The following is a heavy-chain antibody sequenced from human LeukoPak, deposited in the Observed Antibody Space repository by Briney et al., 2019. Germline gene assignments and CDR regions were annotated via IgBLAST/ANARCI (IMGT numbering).Heavy chain of an antibody. CDR1: GGSFSGYY. CDR3: ARGSTFYYDSLRLVRAFDI. D-gene: IGHD3-22*01. CDR2: INHSGST. J-gene: IGHJ3*02. Sequence: PSETLSLTCAVYGGSFSGYYWSWIRQPPGKGLEWIGEINHSGSTNYNPSLKSRVTISVDTSKNQFSLKLSSVTAADTAVYYCARGSTFYYDSLRLVRAFDIWGQGTMVTVSS. V-gene: IGHV4-34*01.